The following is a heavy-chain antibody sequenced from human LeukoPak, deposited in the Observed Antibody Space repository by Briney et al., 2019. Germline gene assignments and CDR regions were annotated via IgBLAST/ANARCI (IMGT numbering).Heavy chain of an antibody. J-gene: IGHJ5*02. D-gene: IGHD6-13*01. CDR3: ARGVGSSWPGWFDP. V-gene: IGHV3-48*03. CDR1: GFTFSNYE. CDR2: ISHSGRTI. Sequence: EGSLRLSCAASGFTFSNYELNWVRQAPGKGLEWVSYISHSGRTIYSADSVKGRFTISRDNAKNSLYLQMNSLRAEDTAVYYCARGVGSSWPGWFDPWGQGTLVTVSS.